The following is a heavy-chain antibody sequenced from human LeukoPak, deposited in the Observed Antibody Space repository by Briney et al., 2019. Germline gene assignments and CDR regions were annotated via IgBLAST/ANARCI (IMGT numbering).Heavy chain of an antibody. CDR3: AKDRTVGASYWYFDL. V-gene: IGHV3-23*01. CDR1: GVTLSSYA. D-gene: IGHD1-26*01. CDR2: ISSSGSGGNT. Sequence: GGSLRLSCAASGVTLSSYAMSWARQAPGKGVEWVSGISSSGSGGNTYYADSVKGRFTISRDSSKNTPFLHMNTLRAEDTAIYYCAKDRTVGASYWYFDLWGRGTLVTVSS. J-gene: IGHJ2*01.